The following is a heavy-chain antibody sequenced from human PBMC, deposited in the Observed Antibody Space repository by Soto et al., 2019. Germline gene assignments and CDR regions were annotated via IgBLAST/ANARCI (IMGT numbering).Heavy chain of an antibody. V-gene: IGHV3-53*01. J-gene: IGHJ6*02. CDR1: GFNVSVNY. CDR3: VRENYYYSMDV. CDR2: INGGGST. Sequence: EVQLVESGGGLIQPGGSLRLSCAASGFNVSVNYMNWVRQAPGKGLEWVSVINGGGSTNYADSVRGRFTISRDTSKNTLSLQMNSLRAEDTAVYYCVRENYYYSMDVWGQGTTVIVSS.